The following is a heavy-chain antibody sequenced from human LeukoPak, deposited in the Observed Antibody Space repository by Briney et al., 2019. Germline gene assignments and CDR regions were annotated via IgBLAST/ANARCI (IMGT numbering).Heavy chain of an antibody. J-gene: IGHJ4*02. Sequence: ASVKVSCKASGYTFTSYGISWVRQAPGQGLEWMGWISAYNGNTNYAQKLQGRVTMTTDTSTSTAYMELRSLRSEDTAVYYCARAKEYYDFWSGNFDYWGQGTLVTVSS. V-gene: IGHV1-18*01. CDR1: GYTFTSYG. CDR2: ISAYNGNT. CDR3: ARAKEYYDFWSGNFDY. D-gene: IGHD3-3*01.